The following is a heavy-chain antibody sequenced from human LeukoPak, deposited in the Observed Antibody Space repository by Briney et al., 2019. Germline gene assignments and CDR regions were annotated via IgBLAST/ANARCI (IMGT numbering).Heavy chain of an antibody. CDR3: VREFRYGDFDY. D-gene: IGHD4-17*01. J-gene: IGHJ4*01. CDR1: GFTFSDYY. V-gene: IGHV3-11*05. CDR2: ISSSSSYT. Sequence: PGGSLRLSCAASGFTFSDYYMSWIRQAPGKGLEWVSYISSSSSYTNYADSVKGRFTMSRDNAKNLLYLQMNRLRAEDTAVYYCVREFRYGDFDYWGQGTLVIVFS.